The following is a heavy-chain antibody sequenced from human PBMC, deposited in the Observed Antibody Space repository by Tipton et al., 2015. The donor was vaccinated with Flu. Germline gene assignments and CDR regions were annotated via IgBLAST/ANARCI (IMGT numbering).Heavy chain of an antibody. Sequence: TLSLTCSVSGDSIGGAYYWGWIRQPPGKGLEWIGNSHHTGSTYRNPSLKSRVIISVDRSKNQFSLKLSSVTAADTAVYYCARMEWTVTTPRYFDLWGRGTLVTVSS. CDR2: SHHTGST. D-gene: IGHD4-17*01. CDR1: GDSIGGAYY. V-gene: IGHV4-38-2*01. J-gene: IGHJ2*01. CDR3: ARMEWTVTTPRYFDL.